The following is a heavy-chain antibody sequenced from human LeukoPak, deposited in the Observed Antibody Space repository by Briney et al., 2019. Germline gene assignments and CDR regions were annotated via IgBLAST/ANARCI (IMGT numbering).Heavy chain of an antibody. CDR1: GYTFTSYG. J-gene: IGHJ6*03. V-gene: IGHV1-69*13. CDR3: AREGRNYYYYMDV. Sequence: SVKVSCNASGYTFTSYGISWVRQAPGQGLEWMGGIIPIFGTANYAQKFQGRVTITADESTSTAYMELSSLRSEDTAVYYCAREGRNYYYYMDVWGKGTTVTVSS. CDR2: IIPIFGTA. D-gene: IGHD3-10*01.